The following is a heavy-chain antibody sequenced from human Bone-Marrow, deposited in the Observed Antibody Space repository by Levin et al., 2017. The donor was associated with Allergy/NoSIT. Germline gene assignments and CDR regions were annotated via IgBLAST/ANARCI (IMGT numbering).Heavy chain of an antibody. J-gene: IGHJ2*01. CDR2: IYTSGST. V-gene: IGHV4-61*02. CDR1: GGSISSGSYY. Sequence: SETLSLTCTVSGGSISSGSYYWSWIRQPAGKGLEWIGRIYTSGSTNYNPSLKSRVTISVDTSKNQFSLKLSSVTAADTAVYYCAREILRYFDWLLSRTSLGYWYFDLWGRGTLVTVSS. D-gene: IGHD3-9*01. CDR3: AREILRYFDWLLSRTSLGYWYFDL.